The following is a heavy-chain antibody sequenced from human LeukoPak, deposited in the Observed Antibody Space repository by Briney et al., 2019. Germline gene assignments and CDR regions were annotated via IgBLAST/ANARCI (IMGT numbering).Heavy chain of an antibody. CDR1: GFTVSSNY. CDR3: AIPPRVAAFDI. V-gene: IGHV3-53*01. Sequence: GGSLRLSCAASGFTVSSNYMSWVRQAPGKGLEWFSVMYSGGNTYYADSVKGRFTISRDNSKNTLHLQMNSLRAEDTAVYYCAIPPRVAAFDIWGQGTMVTVSS. CDR2: MYSGGNT. D-gene: IGHD7-27*01. J-gene: IGHJ3*02.